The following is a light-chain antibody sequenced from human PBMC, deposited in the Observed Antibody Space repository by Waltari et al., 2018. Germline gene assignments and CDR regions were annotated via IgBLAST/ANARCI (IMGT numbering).Light chain of an antibody. CDR1: DSDVGPYDF. V-gene: IGLV2-14*01. CDR2: EVS. CDR3: SSYTTSSAPGV. J-gene: IGLJ1*01. Sequence: QSALTQPASVSGSPGQSITISCPGTDSDVGPYDFVSWYQQHPGKAPHLIIYEVSNRPSWISNRFSASKSGNTASLTISGLQAEDEADYYCSSYTTSSAPGVFGTGTRVTVL.